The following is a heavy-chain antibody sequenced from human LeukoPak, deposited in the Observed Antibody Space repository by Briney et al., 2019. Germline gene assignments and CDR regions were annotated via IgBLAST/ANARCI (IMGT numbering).Heavy chain of an antibody. J-gene: IGHJ5*02. V-gene: IGHV3-21*01. CDR3: ARGGVGATTYVWFDP. CDR2: ISSSSSYI. Sequence: GGSLRLSCAASGFTFSSYWMHWVRQAPGKGLEWVSSISSSSSYIYYADSVKGRFTISRDNAKNSLYLQMNSLRAEDTAVYYCARGGVGATTYVWFDPWGQGTLVIVSS. D-gene: IGHD1-26*01. CDR1: GFTFSSYW.